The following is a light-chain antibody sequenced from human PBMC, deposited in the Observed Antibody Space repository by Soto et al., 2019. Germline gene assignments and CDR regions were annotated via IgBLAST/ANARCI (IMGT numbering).Light chain of an antibody. CDR3: QQTFRTPIT. CDR1: RSISSY. J-gene: IGKJ5*01. V-gene: IGKV1-39*01. CDR2: AAS. Sequence: DIQMTQSPSSLSASVGDRVTITCRASRSISSYLNWYEQKPGKAPELLIYAASNLPRGVPSRFSGSGSGTDFTLTISSLQPEDFATYYCQQTFRTPITFGQGTRLEIK.